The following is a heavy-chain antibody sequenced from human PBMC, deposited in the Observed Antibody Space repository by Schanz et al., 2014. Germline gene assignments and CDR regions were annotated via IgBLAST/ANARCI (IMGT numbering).Heavy chain of an antibody. CDR2: IDPNGGAT. Sequence: QVRLVQSGAEAREPGASVKVSCKATGYMFDTYGFAWVRQAPGQGLEWMGWIDPNGGATNHAQMLQGRVTMTRDTSINTAYMELSSLTSADTAIYFCARDKSEHHLLFFDFWGQGALVTVSS. J-gene: IGHJ4*02. CDR1: GYMFDTYG. CDR3: ARDKSEHHLLFFDF. V-gene: IGHV1-2*02.